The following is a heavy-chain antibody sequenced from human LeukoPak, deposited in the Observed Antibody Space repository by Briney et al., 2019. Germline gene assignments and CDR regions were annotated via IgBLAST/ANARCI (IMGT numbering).Heavy chain of an antibody. D-gene: IGHD3-16*01. CDR3: ARMGSDY. V-gene: IGHV4-38-2*01. CDR1: GDAISSGNY. Sequence: SETLSLTCVVSGDAISSGNYWGWIRQPPEKGLEWIGNIHHSGYTNYNPSLKSRVTISADPSKNQFSLRMKSVTAADTAVYYCARMGSDYWGQGTLVTVSS. J-gene: IGHJ4*02. CDR2: IHHSGYT.